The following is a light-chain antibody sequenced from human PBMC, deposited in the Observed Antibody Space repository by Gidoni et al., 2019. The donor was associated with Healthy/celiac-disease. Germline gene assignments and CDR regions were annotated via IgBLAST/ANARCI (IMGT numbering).Light chain of an antibody. V-gene: IGKV1-5*01. CDR1: QSISSW. CDR3: QQYNSYPWT. J-gene: IGKJ2*01. Sequence: TKMTHPPPTLSASVGDRVTITCRASQSISSWLAWYQQKPGKAPKLLIYDASSLESGVPSRFSGSGSGTEFTLTISSLQPDDFATYYCQQYNSYPWTFGQGTKLEIK. CDR2: DAS.